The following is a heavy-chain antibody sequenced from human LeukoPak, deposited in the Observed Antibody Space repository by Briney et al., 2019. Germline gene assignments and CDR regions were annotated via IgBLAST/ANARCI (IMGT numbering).Heavy chain of an antibody. CDR3: ARESARYCSGGSCYSDAFDI. V-gene: IGHV3-74*01. J-gene: IGHJ3*02. CDR1: GFTFTTHW. D-gene: IGHD2-15*01. CDR2: IKNDGTTR. Sequence: GGSLRLSCAAAASGFTFTTHWMHWVRQAPGKGLVWVSRIKNDGTTRSYADSVKGRFTISRDNTKNMLYLEMNNLRVEDTAVYYCARESARYCSGGSCYSDAFDIWGQGTMVIVSP.